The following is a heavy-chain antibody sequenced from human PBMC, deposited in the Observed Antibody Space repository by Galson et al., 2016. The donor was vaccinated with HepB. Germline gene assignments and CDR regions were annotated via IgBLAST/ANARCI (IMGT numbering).Heavy chain of an antibody. CDR2: ISSGSSYI. D-gene: IGHD1-26*01. CDR3: ARVRVGGTFPDAFDI. J-gene: IGHJ3*02. Sequence: SLRLSCAASGFTFSSYSMNWVRQAPGKGLEWVSSISSGSSYIYYADSVKGRFTISRDNVKNSLYLQMNSLRVEDTAVYYCARVRVGGTFPDAFDIWGQGTMVTVSS. V-gene: IGHV3-21*01. CDR1: GFTFSSYS.